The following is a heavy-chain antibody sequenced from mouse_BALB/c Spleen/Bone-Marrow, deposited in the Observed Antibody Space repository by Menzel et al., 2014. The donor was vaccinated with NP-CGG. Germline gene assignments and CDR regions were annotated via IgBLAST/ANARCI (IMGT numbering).Heavy chain of an antibody. D-gene: IGHD2-3*01. Sequence: EVHLVESGGGLVKSGGSLKLSCAASGFTFNSYGMSWVRQTPEKRLEWVATISGGGSYNFYSDSVKGRFTISRDNAKNNLYLQLSSLRSEDTALYYCARHAFYDQTEVSFVNWGQGTLVTVSA. CDR2: ISGGGSYN. J-gene: IGHJ3*01. CDR1: GFTFNSYG. V-gene: IGHV5-9-2*01. CDR3: ARHAFYDQTEVSFVN.